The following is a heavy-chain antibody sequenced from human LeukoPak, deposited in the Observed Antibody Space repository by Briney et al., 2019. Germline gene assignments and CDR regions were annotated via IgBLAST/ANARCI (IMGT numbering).Heavy chain of an antibody. CDR1: GGTFSSYA. D-gene: IGHD6-19*01. CDR3: ASSGWYNGFDY. Sequence: SVKVSCKASGGTFSSYAISWVRQAPGQGLEWMGGIIPIFGTANYAQRFQGRVTITADESTSTAYMELSSLRSEDTAVYYCASSGWYNGFDYWGQGTLVTVSS. J-gene: IGHJ4*02. V-gene: IGHV1-69*13. CDR2: IIPIFGTA.